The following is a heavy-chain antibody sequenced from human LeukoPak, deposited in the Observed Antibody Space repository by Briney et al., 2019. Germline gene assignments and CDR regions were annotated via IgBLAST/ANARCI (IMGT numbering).Heavy chain of an antibody. V-gene: IGHV4-61*01. D-gene: IGHD6-19*01. J-gene: IGHJ4*02. Sequence: PSETLSLTCTVSGGSVSSGSYYWSWIRQPPGKGLEWIGYIYYSGSTNYNPSLKSRVTISVDTSKNQFSLKLSSVTAADTAVYYCAREVGYSSGWYLDYWGQGTLATVSS. CDR3: AREVGYSSGWYLDY. CDR1: GGSVSSGSYY. CDR2: IYYSGST.